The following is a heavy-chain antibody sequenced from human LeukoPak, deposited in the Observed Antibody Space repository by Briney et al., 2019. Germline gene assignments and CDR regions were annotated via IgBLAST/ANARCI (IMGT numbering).Heavy chain of an antibody. Sequence: GRSLRLSCAASGFTFSSYAMSWVRQAPGKGLVWVSRINSDGSSTSYADSVKGRFTISRDNAKNTLYLQMNSLRAEDTAVYYCARSMVTIPIPGGYWGQGTLVTVSS. CDR3: ARSMVTIPIPGGY. D-gene: IGHD5-24*01. V-gene: IGHV3-74*01. CDR2: INSDGSST. CDR1: GFTFSSYA. J-gene: IGHJ4*02.